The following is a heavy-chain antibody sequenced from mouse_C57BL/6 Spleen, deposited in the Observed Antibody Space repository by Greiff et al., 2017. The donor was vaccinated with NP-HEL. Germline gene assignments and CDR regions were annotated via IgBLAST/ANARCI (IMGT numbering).Heavy chain of an antibody. J-gene: IGHJ3*01. CDR3: ARDYGSREWFAY. D-gene: IGHD1-1*01. CDR2: IDPSDSYT. Sequence: QVQLQQPGAELVKPGASVKLSCKASGYTFTSYWMQWVHQRPGQGLEWIGEIDPSDSYTNYNQKFKGKATLTVDTSSSTAYMQLSSLTSEDSAVYYCARDYGSREWFAYWGQGTLVTVSA. CDR1: GYTFTSYW. V-gene: IGHV1-50*01.